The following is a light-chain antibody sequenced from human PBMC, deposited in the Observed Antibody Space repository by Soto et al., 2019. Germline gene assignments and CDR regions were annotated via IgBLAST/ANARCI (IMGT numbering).Light chain of an antibody. CDR2: DAS. CDR3: QQRSNWPWT. J-gene: IGKJ1*01. V-gene: IGKV3-11*01. Sequence: EIVLTQSPATLSLSPGERATLSCRASQSVRNYLAWSQQKPGQAPRLLIYDASNRATGIPGRLSGSGSGTDFTLTISSLEPEDFAVYYCQQRSNWPWTFGQGTKVEIK. CDR1: QSVRNY.